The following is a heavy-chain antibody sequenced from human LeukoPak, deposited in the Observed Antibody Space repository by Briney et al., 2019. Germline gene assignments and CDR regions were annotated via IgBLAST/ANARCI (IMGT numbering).Heavy chain of an antibody. D-gene: IGHD2-8*01. CDR2: IYDSGTT. CDR3: AKWASDNRAFDL. V-gene: IGHV4-59*08. J-gene: IGHJ4*02. CDR1: GGSISSYY. Sequence: PSETLSLTCIVSGGSISSYYWSWIRQPPGKGLEWIGYIYDSGTTNYNPSFKGRVTISVDTSKNQFSLKLSSVTAADTAVYFCAKWASDNRAFDLWGQGTLVTVSS.